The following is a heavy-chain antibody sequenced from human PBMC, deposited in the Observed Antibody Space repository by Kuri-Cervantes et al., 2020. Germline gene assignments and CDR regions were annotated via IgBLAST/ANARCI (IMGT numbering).Heavy chain of an antibody. CDR1: GASISGSNW. V-gene: IGHV4-4*02. CDR3: ARDSQGSYDFWSGYQNYYYYMDV. CDR2: IYHSGST. D-gene: IGHD3-3*01. J-gene: IGHJ6*03. Sequence: SETLSLTCTVSGASISGSNWWSWVRQPPGKGLEWIGEIYHSGSTNYNPSLKSRVTISVDKSKNQFSLKLSSVTAADTAVYYCARDSQGSYDFWSGYQNYYYYMDVWGKGTTVTVSS.